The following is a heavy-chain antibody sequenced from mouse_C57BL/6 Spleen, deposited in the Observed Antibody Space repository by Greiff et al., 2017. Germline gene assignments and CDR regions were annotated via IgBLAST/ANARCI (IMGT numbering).Heavy chain of an antibody. V-gene: IGHV14-1*01. CDR2: IDPEDGDT. J-gene: IGHJ3*01. CDR1: GFNIKDYY. Sequence: EVQLQQSGAELVRPGASVKLSCTASGFNIKDYYMHWVKQRPEQGLEWIGRIDPEDGDTEYAPKFQGKATMTADTSSNTAYLQLSSLTSEDTAVYYCTTSYYCNPWFAYWGQGTLVTVSA. D-gene: IGHD2-10*01. CDR3: TTSYYCNPWFAY.